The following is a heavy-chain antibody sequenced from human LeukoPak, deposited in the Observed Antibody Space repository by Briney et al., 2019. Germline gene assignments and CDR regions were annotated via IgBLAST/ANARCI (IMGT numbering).Heavy chain of an antibody. CDR1: GGTFSSYA. Sequence: SVKVSCKASGGTFSSYAISWVRQAPGQGLEWMGGIIPIFGTANYAQKFQGRVKIPADESTSTAYMELSSLRSEDTAVYYCARGLVDIVVVPAAIWFDPWGQGTLVTVSS. J-gene: IGHJ5*02. V-gene: IGHV1-69*13. CDR2: IIPIFGTA. CDR3: ARGLVDIVVVPAAIWFDP. D-gene: IGHD2-2*01.